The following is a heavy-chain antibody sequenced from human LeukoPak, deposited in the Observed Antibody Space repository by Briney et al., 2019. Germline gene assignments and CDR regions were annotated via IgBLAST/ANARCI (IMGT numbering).Heavy chain of an antibody. CDR2: IYYSGST. CDR1: GGSISSYY. D-gene: IGHD6-13*01. J-gene: IGHJ6*04. CDR3: ARDRLSSWPPRGYYYYGMDV. V-gene: IGHV4-59*01. Sequence: KPSETLSLTCTVSGGSISSYYWSWIRQPPGKGLEWIGYIYYSGSTNYNPSLKSRVTISVDTSKNQFSLKLSSVTAADTAVYYCARDRLSSWPPRGYYYYGMDVWGKGTTVTVSP.